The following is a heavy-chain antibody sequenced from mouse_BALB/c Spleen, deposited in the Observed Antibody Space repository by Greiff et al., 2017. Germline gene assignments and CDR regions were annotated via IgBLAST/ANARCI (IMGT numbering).Heavy chain of an antibody. V-gene: IGHV1S56*01. CDR2: IYPGNVNT. D-gene: IGHD1-1*01. CDR3: AREEDYGGMDY. J-gene: IGHJ4*01. Sequence: QVQLKQSGPELVKPGASVRISCKASGYTFTSYYIHWVKQRPGQGLEWIGWIYPGNVNTKYNEKFKGKATLTADKSSSTAYMQLSSLTSEDSAVYFCAREEDYGGMDYWGQGTSVTVSS. CDR1: GYTFTSYY.